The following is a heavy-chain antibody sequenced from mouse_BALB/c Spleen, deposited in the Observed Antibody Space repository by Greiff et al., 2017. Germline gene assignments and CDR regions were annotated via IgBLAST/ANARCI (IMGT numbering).Heavy chain of an antibody. D-gene: IGHD1-2*01. J-gene: IGHJ4*01. CDR2: IFPGDGST. V-gene: IGHV1S56*01. Sequence: VQLQQSGAELVKPGASVKLSCKASGYTFTSYDINWVRQRPEQGLEWMGWIFPGDGSTKDNAKFKGKTKLTTDKSSSTAYMQLSRLTSEDSAVYCCARLGGYDYAMDYWGQGTSVTVSS. CDR3: ARLGGYDYAMDY. CDR1: GYTFTSYD.